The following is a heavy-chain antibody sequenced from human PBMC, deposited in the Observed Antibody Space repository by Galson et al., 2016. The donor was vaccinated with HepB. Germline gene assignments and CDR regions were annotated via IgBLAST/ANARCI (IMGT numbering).Heavy chain of an antibody. D-gene: IGHD2-8*01. CDR2: MNREGSA. V-gene: IGHV4-34*01. CDR3: ARKWRFRPFDI. J-gene: IGHJ3*02. Sequence: SETLSLTCTIFGGSFSSYFWSWIRRTPDKGLEWLGEMNREGSAKYNPSLTSRVTISLDTPENQITLNLTSVTVADTAVYYCARKWRFRPFDIWGQGTVVTVSS. CDR1: GGSFSSYF.